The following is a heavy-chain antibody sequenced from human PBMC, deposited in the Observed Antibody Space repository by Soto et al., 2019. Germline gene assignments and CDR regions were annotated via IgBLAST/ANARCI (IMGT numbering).Heavy chain of an antibody. Sequence: PGGSLRLSCAASGFTLGRYGMSWVRQAPGKGLEWVSAVSPNGQGIYYADSVRGRFTISRDFSKNTVFLHMDSLRAEDTAVYYCAKDRDYPRDFFHYWGTGTLLTVSS. V-gene: IGHV3-23*01. J-gene: IGHJ4*02. CDR3: AKDRDYPRDFFHY. CDR1: GFTLGRYG. CDR2: VSPNGQGI. D-gene: IGHD3-10*01.